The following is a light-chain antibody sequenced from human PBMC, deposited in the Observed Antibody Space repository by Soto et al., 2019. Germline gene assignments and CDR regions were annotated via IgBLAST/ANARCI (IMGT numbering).Light chain of an antibody. J-gene: IGKJ1*01. CDR1: QSISSW. CDR3: QQDNSDSWT. V-gene: IGKV1-5*03. Sequence: DIQMTQSPSTLSASVGDRVTITCRASQSISSWLAWYQQKPGKAPKLLIYKASSLESGVPSRLSGSGSGTEDTLTISRLQPDDFATYYGQQDNSDSWTFGQGTKVEIK. CDR2: KAS.